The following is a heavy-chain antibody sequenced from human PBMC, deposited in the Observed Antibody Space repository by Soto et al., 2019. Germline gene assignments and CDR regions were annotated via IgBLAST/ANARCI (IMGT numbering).Heavy chain of an antibody. Sequence: PGGSLRLSCTASGVTFSSYAMSWVRQAPGKGLEWVSAISGSGGSTYYADSVKGRFTISRDNSKNTLYLQMNSLRAEDTAVYYCAKFSVLRFLPHWGQGTLVTVSS. CDR1: GVTFSSYA. CDR3: AKFSVLRFLPH. CDR2: ISGSGGST. J-gene: IGHJ4*02. V-gene: IGHV3-23*01. D-gene: IGHD3-3*01.